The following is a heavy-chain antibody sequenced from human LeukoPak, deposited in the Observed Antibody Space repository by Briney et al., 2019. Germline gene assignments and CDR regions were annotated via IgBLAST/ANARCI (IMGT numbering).Heavy chain of an antibody. J-gene: IGHJ3*01. CDR2: IRNKATSYTT. V-gene: IGHV3-72*01. D-gene: IGHD3-22*01. CDR1: GFTFSDHY. Sequence: GGSLRLSCAASGFTFSDHYMDWVRQAPGKGLDWVGRIRNKATSYTTDYAASVRGRFTISRSDSENSLYLQMNSLKSEDTALYYCARGLNSGYYYDLDGFDLWGQGTMVTVSS. CDR3: ARGLNSGYYYDLDGFDL.